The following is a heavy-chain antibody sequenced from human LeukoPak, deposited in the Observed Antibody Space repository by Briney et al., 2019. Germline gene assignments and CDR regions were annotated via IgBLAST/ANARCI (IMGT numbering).Heavy chain of an antibody. V-gene: IGHV3-23*01. CDR3: AKRHSSGWYYFDY. J-gene: IGHJ4*02. CDR2: VGGSGTNT. D-gene: IGHD6-19*01. CDR1: GFTFSNYA. Sequence: PGGSLRLSCADSGFTFSNYAMSWVRQAPGRGLEWVSTVGGSGTNTYYADSVKGRFTVSRDNSKNTLYLQMHSLSAEDTAVYYCAKRHSSGWYYFDYWGQGTLVTVSS.